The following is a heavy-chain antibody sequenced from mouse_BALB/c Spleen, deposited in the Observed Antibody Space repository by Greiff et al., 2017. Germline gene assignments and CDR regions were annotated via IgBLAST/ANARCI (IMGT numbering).Heavy chain of an antibody. CDR2: ISSGGGST. CDR1: GFAFSSYD. V-gene: IGHV5-12-1*01. D-gene: IGHD1-2*01. CDR3: ARSYYGYRYAMDY. J-gene: IGHJ4*01. Sequence: EVKLVESGGGLVKPGGSLKLSCAASGFAFSSYDMSWVRQTPEKRLEWVAYISSGGGSTYYPDTVKGRFTISRDNAKNTLYLQMSSLKSEDTAMYYCARSYYGYRYAMDYWGQGTSVTVSS.